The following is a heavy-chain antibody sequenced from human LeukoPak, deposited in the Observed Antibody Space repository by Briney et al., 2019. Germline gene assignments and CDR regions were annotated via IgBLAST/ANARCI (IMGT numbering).Heavy chain of an antibody. D-gene: IGHD4-17*01. CDR2: IIPIFGTA. J-gene: IGHJ4*02. CDR3: ASSYGDYVLWLY. CDR1: GGTFSSYA. Sequence: GASVKVSCKASGGTFSSYAISWVRQAPGQGLEWMGGIIPIFGTANYAQKFQGRVTITADESTSTAYMELSSLRSEDTAVYYCASSYGDYVLWLYWGQGTLVSVSS. V-gene: IGHV1-69*13.